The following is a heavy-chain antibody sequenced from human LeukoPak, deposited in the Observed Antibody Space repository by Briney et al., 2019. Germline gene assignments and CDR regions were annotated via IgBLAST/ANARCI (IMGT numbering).Heavy chain of an antibody. D-gene: IGHD6-6*01. CDR3: ARGGWYSSSSSFDY. CDR2: INPNSGGT. Sequence: ASVKVSCKASGYTFTGYYMHWVRQAPGQGLEWMGWINPNSGGTNYAQKFQGRVTMTRDTSISTACMELSRLRSDDTAVYYCARGGWYSSSSSFDYWGQGTLVTVSS. J-gene: IGHJ4*02. CDR1: GYTFTGYY. V-gene: IGHV1-2*02.